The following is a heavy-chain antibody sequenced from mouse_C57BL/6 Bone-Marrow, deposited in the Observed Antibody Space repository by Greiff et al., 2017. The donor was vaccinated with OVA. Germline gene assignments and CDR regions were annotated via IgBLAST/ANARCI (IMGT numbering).Heavy chain of an antibody. CDR3: ARLDTAQATGFAY. V-gene: IGHV1-22*01. CDR2: INPNNGGT. D-gene: IGHD3-2*02. Sequence: EVQLQQSGPELVKPGASVKMSCKASGYTFTDYNMHWVKQSHGKSLEWIGYINPNNGGTSYNQKFKGKATLTVNKSSSTAYMELRSLTSEDSAVYYCARLDTAQATGFAYWGQGTLVTVSA. J-gene: IGHJ3*01. CDR1: GYTFTDYN.